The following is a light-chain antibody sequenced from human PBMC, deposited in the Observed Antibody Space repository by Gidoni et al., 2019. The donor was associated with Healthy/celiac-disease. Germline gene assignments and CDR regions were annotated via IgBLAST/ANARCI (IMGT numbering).Light chain of an antibody. V-gene: IGKV3-20*01. CDR1: QSVSSSY. Sequence: EIVLKQSPGTLSLSPGERATLSCRASQSVSSSYLAWYQQKPGQAPRLLIYGASSRATGIPDRFSGSVSGTDFTLTISRLEPEDFAVYYCQQYGSSPALTFGGGTKVEIK. CDR2: GAS. CDR3: QQYGSSPALT. J-gene: IGKJ4*01.